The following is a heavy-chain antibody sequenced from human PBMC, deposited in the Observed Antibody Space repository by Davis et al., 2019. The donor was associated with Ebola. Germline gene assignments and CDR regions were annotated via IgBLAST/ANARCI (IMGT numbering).Heavy chain of an antibody. D-gene: IGHD3-22*01. J-gene: IGHJ4*03. Sequence: ASVKVSCKASGYTFTSYGISWVRQAPGQGLEWMGWISAYSGNTGYAQKFQGRVTMTRNTSISTAYMELSSLRSEDTAVYYCARDSSIMGYDSIGYLLYWGQGTAVTVSS. CDR1: GYTFTSYG. CDR2: ISAYSGNT. CDR3: ARDSSIMGYDSIGYLLY. V-gene: IGHV1-8*02.